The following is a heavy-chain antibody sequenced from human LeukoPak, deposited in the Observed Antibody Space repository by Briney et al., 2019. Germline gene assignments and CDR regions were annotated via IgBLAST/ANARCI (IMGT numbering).Heavy chain of an antibody. Sequence: PGGSLRLSCAASGFTFSSFGMSWVRQGPGKGLEWVSSMSASGDSTSYADSVKGRFTISRDNSKNMLYLQMNSLRAEDTAVYYCARDWILWELDAFDIWGQGTMVTVSS. J-gene: IGHJ3*02. CDR1: GFTFSSFG. V-gene: IGHV3-23*01. CDR2: MSASGDST. D-gene: IGHD1-26*01. CDR3: ARDWILWELDAFDI.